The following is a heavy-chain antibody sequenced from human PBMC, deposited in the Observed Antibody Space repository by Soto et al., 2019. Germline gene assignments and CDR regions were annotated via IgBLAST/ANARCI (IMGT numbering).Heavy chain of an antibody. J-gene: IGHJ4*02. CDR2: ISGSGGST. Sequence: GGSLRLSCAASGFTFSSYAMSWVRQAPGKGLEWVSAISGSGGSTYYADSVKGQFTISRDNSKNTLYLQMNSLRAEDTAVYYCAKAHHWGLMTTLFDYWGQGTLVTVSS. CDR1: GFTFSSYA. D-gene: IGHD3-16*01. CDR3: AKAHHWGLMTTLFDY. V-gene: IGHV3-23*01.